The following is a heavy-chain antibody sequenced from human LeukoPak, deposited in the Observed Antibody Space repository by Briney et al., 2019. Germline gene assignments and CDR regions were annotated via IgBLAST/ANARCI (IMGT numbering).Heavy chain of an antibody. Sequence: KPSETLSLTCTVSGGSISSSSYYWGWIRQPPGKGLEWIGSIYYSGSTYYNPSLKSRVTISVDTSKNQFSLKVRSVTAADTAVYYCAIRAESPGRITMVRGEYNWFDPWGQGTLVTVSS. J-gene: IGHJ5*02. CDR1: GGSISSSSYY. D-gene: IGHD3-10*01. CDR3: AIRAESPGRITMVRGEYNWFDP. CDR2: IYYSGST. V-gene: IGHV4-39*01.